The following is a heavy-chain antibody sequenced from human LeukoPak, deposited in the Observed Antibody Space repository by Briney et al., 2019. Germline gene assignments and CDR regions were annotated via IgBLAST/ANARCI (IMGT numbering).Heavy chain of an antibody. V-gene: IGHV3-30*04. CDR3: ASRYSSDAFDI. Sequence: GGSLRLSCAASGFTFSSYAMHWVRQAPGKGLEWVAVISYDGSNKYYADSVKGRFTISRDNSKNTLYLQMNSLRAEDTAVFYCASRYSSDAFDIWGQGTTVTVSS. J-gene: IGHJ3*02. CDR2: ISYDGSNK. CDR1: GFTFSSYA. D-gene: IGHD6-13*01.